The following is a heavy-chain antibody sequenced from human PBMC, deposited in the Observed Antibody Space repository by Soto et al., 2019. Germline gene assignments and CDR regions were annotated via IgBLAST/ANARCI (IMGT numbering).Heavy chain of an antibody. CDR2: IKSDGSST. V-gene: IGHV3-74*01. CDR1: GLTFSSYW. CDR3: ARGNSETYYRNKFDY. J-gene: IGHJ4*02. D-gene: IGHD1-26*01. Sequence: VGSLRLSCAASGLTFSSYWMHWVRQTRGKGLAWVSRIKSDGSSTAYADSVKGRFAISRDNAKNTLYLQMNSLRAEDTAVYYCARGNSETYYRNKFDYWGQGALVTVSS.